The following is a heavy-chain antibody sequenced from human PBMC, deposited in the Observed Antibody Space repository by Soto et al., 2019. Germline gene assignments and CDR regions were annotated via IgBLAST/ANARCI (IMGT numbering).Heavy chain of an antibody. CDR1: GFTLSDNW. CDR2: TNSDGSSV. D-gene: IGHD6-25*01. Sequence: EVQLVESGGGLVQPGGSLRLSCAASGFTLSDNWIHWVRRVPGKGLVWVSRTNSDGSSVTYADSVKGRFTLSRDNAKYTWFMQMDSLRVEYTAMSYCVRAPEQRPLDYWGQGTLVTVPS. CDR3: VRAPEQRPLDY. J-gene: IGHJ4*02. V-gene: IGHV3-74*03.